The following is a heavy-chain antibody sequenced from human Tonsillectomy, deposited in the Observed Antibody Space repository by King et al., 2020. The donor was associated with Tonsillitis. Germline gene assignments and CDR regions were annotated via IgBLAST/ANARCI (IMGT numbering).Heavy chain of an antibody. CDR1: GGSITSHY. CDR3: VRQVTAAEQRNNWFDP. CDR2: ISYTGST. D-gene: IGHD6-25*01. Sequence: QLQESGPGLVKPSETLSLTCTVSGGSITSHYWSWIRQPPGKGLEWIGYISYTGSTNYNPSLQSRVTISIDTSKDQFSLKLRSVTVADTAIYYCVRQVTAAEQRNNWFDPWGQGTLVTVSS. V-gene: IGHV4-59*08. J-gene: IGHJ5*01.